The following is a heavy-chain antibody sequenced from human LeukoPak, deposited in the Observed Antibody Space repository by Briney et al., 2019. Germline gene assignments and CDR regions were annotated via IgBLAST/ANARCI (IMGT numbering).Heavy chain of an antibody. CDR1: GGSISSGGYY. CDR3: ARAQSGSSPVY. CDR2: IYYSGST. V-gene: IGHV4-61*08. D-gene: IGHD1-26*01. Sequence: SQTLSLTCTVSGGSISSGGYYWSWIRQPPGKGLEWIGYIYYSGSTNYNPSLKSRVTISVDTSKNQFSLKLSSVTAADTAVYYCARAQSGSSPVYWGQGTLVTVSS. J-gene: IGHJ4*02.